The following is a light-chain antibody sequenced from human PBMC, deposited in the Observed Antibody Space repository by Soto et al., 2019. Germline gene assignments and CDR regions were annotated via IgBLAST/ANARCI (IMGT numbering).Light chain of an antibody. CDR2: GAS. J-gene: IGKJ1*01. CDR1: QSVSSS. Sequence: EIVMTQSPATLSVSPGERATLSCRASQSVSSSLAWYQQKPGQAPRLLIYGASTRATGVPARISGSGSGTEFTLTISSLQSEDFVVYYCQQYNNWPPWTFGQGTKVEI. CDR3: QQYNNWPPWT. V-gene: IGKV3-15*01.